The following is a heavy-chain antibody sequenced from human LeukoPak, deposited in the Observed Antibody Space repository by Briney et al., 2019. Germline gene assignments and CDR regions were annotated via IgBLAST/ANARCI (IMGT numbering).Heavy chain of an antibody. CDR2: IYSRVT. V-gene: IGHV4-4*07. CDR1: GGSINSYY. Sequence: SETLSLTCSVSGGSINSYYWSWIRQSPGKGLEWIGRIYSRVTTYNPSLKSRVTMSADTSRNHVSLTLNSVTAADTAVYYCARDSGTTGEVKFDPWGQGTLVTVSS. D-gene: IGHD3-10*01. CDR3: ARDSGTTGEVKFDP. J-gene: IGHJ5*02.